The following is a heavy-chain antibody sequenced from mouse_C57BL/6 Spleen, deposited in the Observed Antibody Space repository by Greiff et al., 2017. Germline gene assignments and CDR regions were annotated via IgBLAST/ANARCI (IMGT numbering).Heavy chain of an antibody. D-gene: IGHD1-1*01. J-gene: IGHJ2*01. CDR1: GYTFTSYW. CDR2: IDPSDSYT. CDR3: ARSVVARGYYFDY. V-gene: IGHV1-50*01. Sequence: QVQLQQPGAELVKPGASVKLSCKASGYTFTSYWMQWVQQRPGQGLEWIGEIDPSDSYTNYNQKFKGKATLTVDTSSSTAYMQLSRLTSEDSAVYYCARSVVARGYYFDYWGQGTTLTVSS.